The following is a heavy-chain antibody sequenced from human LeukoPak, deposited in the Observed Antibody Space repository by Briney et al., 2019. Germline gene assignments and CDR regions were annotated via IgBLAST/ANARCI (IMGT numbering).Heavy chain of an antibody. CDR2: MNPNSGNT. CDR3: ARRRYFDYYYGIDV. Sequence: ASVKVSCKASGYTFTSYDINWVRQATGQGLEWMGWMNPNSGNTGYAQKFQGRVTMTRNTSISTAYMELSSLRSEDTAVYYCARRRYFDYYYGIDVWGQGTTVTVSS. J-gene: IGHJ6*02. V-gene: IGHV1-8*01. CDR1: GYTFTSYD. D-gene: IGHD3-9*01.